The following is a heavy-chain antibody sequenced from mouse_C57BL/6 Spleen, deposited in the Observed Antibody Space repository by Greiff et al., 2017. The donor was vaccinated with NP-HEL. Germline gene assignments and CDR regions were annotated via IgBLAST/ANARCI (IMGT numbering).Heavy chain of an antibody. CDR1: GYTFTDYN. Sequence: EVQLQQSGPELVKPGASVKIPCKASGYTFTDYNMDWVKQSHGKSLEWIGDINPNNGGTIYNQKFKGKATLTVDKSSSTAYMELRSLTSEDTAIYYCARTTVVNWYFDVWGTGTTVTVSS. CDR3: ARTTVVNWYFDV. D-gene: IGHD1-1*01. V-gene: IGHV1-18*01. J-gene: IGHJ1*03. CDR2: INPNNGGT.